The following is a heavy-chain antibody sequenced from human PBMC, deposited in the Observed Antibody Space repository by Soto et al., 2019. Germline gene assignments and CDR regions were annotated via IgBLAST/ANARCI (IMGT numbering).Heavy chain of an antibody. CDR3: ARVRINCSGSGIVAY. J-gene: IGHJ4*02. D-gene: IGHD3-10*01. V-gene: IGHV3-48*02. CDR2: ISSGSSTL. Sequence: EVHLVESGGGLVQPGGSLRLSCAASGFTFSTYSMNWVRQAPGKGLEWVSYISSGSSTLSYADSVKGRFTISGDNAKNSLHLQMNSLRDEDTAVYYCARVRINCSGSGIVAYWGQGTLVSVSS. CDR1: GFTFSTYS.